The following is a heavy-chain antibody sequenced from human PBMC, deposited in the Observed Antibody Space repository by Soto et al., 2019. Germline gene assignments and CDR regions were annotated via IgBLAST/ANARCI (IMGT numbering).Heavy chain of an antibody. CDR3: ARDRYCTNGVCYTPNWFDP. CDR2: IIPIFGTA. D-gene: IGHD2-8*01. Sequence: ASVKVSCKASGGTFSSYAISWVRQAPGQGLEWMGGIIPIFGTANYAQKFQGRVTITADESTSTAYMELSSLRSEDTAVYYCARDRYCTNGVCYTPNWFDPWGQGTLVTVYS. V-gene: IGHV1-69*13. J-gene: IGHJ5*02. CDR1: GGTFSSYA.